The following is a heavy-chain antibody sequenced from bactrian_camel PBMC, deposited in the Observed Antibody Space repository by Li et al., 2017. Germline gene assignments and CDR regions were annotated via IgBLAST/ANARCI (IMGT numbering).Heavy chain of an antibody. J-gene: IGHJ6*01. V-gene: IGHV3S42*01. CDR3: VADAGWLVSRYGLRLALGY. D-gene: IGHD1*01. Sequence: DVQLVESGGDLVQQGGSLRLSCTASGFTFSSKAMSWVRQAPEKEIEWIAFISSGGDSTVYADSVKGRFTISRDNAKNTLYLQMNSLKPEDTAVYFCVADAGWLVSRYGLRLALGYWGQGTQVTVS. CDR2: ISSGGDST. CDR1: GFTFSSKA.